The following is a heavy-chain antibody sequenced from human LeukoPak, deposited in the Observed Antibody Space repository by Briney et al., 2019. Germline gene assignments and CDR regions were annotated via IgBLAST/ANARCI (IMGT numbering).Heavy chain of an antibody. CDR3: ARIRFLEWLLPAKYYYYMDV. CDR1: GYSISSGYY. D-gene: IGHD3-3*01. CDR2: IYHSGST. J-gene: IGHJ6*03. V-gene: IGHV4-38-2*01. Sequence: SETLSLTCAVSGYSISSGYYWGWIRQPPGKGLEWIGSIYHSGSTYYNPSLKSRVTISVDTSKNQFSLQLSSVTAADTAVYYCARIRFLEWLLPAKYYYYMDVWGKGTTVTVSS.